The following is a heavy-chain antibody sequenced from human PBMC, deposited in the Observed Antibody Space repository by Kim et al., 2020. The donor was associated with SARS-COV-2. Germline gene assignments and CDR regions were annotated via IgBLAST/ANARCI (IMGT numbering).Heavy chain of an antibody. CDR2: IYYSGST. V-gene: IGHV4-39*01. J-gene: IGHJ5*02. D-gene: IGHD3-3*01. Sequence: SETLSLTCTVSGGSISSSSYYWGWIRQPPGKGLEWIGSIYYSGSTYYNPSLKSRVTISVDTSKNQFSLKLSSVTAADTAVYYCARVGIKRITIFGVVDPSHWFDPWGQGTLVTVSS. CDR1: GGSISSSSYY. CDR3: ARVGIKRITIFGVVDPSHWFDP.